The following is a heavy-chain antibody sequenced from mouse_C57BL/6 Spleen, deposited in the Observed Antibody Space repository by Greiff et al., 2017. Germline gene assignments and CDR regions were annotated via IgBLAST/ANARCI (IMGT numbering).Heavy chain of an antibody. D-gene: IGHD4-1*01. CDR2: IYPRSGNI. CDR1: GYTFTSYG. V-gene: IGHV1-81*01. Sequence: QVLLQQSGAELARPGASVKLSCKASGYTFTSYGISWVKQRTGQGLEWIGEIYPRSGNIYYNEKFKGKDTLTADKTTSTGYMELRSLTSEDTAVYVCARSNWDPYWGQGTLVTVSA. CDR3: ARSNWDPY. J-gene: IGHJ3*01.